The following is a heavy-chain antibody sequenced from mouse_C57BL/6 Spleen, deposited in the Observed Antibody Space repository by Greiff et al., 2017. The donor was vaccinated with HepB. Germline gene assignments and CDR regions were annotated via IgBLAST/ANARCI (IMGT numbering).Heavy chain of an antibody. CDR2: INPNYGTT. D-gene: IGHD1-1*01. CDR1: GYSFTDYN. J-gene: IGHJ1*03. CDR3: ARNYGSSPPTEYFDV. V-gene: IGHV1-39*01. Sequence: EVQLQQSGPELVKPGASVKISCKASGYSFTDYNMNWVKQSNGKCLEWIGVINPNYGTTNYNQKFKGKATLTVDQSSSTAYMQLNSLTSEDSAVYYCARNYGSSPPTEYFDVWGTGTTVTVSS.